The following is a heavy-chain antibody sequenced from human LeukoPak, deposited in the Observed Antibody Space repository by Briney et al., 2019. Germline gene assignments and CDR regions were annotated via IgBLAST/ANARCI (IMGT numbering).Heavy chain of an antibody. D-gene: IGHD3-16*02. V-gene: IGHV4-34*01. Sequence: SETLSLTCAVYGGSFSGYYWSWIRQPPRKGREWIGEINHSVSTNYNPSLTSRVTISVDTSKNQFSLKLSSVTAADTAVYYCARMGSYRYLAYFDYGGQGTLVTVSS. J-gene: IGHJ4*02. CDR1: GGSFSGYY. CDR3: ARMGSYRYLAYFDY. CDR2: INHSVST.